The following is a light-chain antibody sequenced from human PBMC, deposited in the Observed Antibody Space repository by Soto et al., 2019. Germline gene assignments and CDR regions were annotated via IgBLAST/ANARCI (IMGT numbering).Light chain of an antibody. CDR1: QNVDKW. Sequence: DIQMTQSPSTLSASVGDRVTITCRASQNVDKWLAWYQQKPGKAPKLLIYDASTLERGVPSRFSGGRSGTEFTLTVSSLQPDDFASYYCQQYHTWVTFGQGTKVDFK. CDR2: DAS. J-gene: IGKJ1*01. V-gene: IGKV1-5*01. CDR3: QQYHTWVT.